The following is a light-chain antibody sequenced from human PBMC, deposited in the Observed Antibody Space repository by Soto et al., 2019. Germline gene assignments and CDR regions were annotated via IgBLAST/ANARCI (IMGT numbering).Light chain of an antibody. CDR3: QQYVSSART. Sequence: EILLTQSPGTRSFSPGERATLSCRASQRVSSYLAWYQQKPGQAPRLLIYGASSRATGIPDRFSGSGSGTGFSLTISRLEPEDFAVYYCQQYVSSARTFGQGTKVEIK. V-gene: IGKV3-20*01. CDR1: QRVSSY. CDR2: GAS. J-gene: IGKJ1*01.